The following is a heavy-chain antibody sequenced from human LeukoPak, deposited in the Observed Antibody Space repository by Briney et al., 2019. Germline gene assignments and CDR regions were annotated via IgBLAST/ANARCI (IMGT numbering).Heavy chain of an antibody. CDR2: INHGGST. V-gene: IGHV4-34*01. Sequence: SETLSLTCAVYGGSFSGYYWSWIRQPPGKGLEWIGEINHGGSTNYNPSLKSRVTISVDTSKNQFSLKLSSVTAADTAVYYCARGALGTKGTQQRKRFDPWGQGTLVTVSS. CDR3: ARGALGTKGTQQRKRFDP. CDR1: GGSFSGYY. J-gene: IGHJ5*02. D-gene: IGHD6-25*01.